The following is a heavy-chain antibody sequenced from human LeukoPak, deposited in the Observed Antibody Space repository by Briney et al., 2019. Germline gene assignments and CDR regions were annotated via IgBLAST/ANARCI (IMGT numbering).Heavy chain of an antibody. CDR1: GGSISRYY. V-gene: IGHV4-59*08. Sequence: KASETLSLTCIVSGGSISRYYWSWIRQPPGKGLEWIGYIYYNGSTNYNPSLKNRVTISVDTSKNQFSLKLNSVTAADTAVYYCARQTGRWDYFDYWGQGTLVTVSS. J-gene: IGHJ4*02. CDR3: ARQTGRWDYFDY. CDR2: IYYNGST. D-gene: IGHD1-1*01.